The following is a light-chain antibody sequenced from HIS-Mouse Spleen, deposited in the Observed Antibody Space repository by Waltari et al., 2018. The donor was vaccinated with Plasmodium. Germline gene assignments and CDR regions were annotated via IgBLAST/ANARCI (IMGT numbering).Light chain of an antibody. Sequence: EIVLTQSPGTLSLSPGERATISCRASQSVSSSYLAWYQQKPGQAPRLLIYGASSRATGIPDRFSVSGSGTDFTLTISRLEPEDFAVYYCQQYGSSPLTFGGGTKVEIK. CDR2: GAS. CDR3: QQYGSSPLT. CDR1: QSVSSSY. V-gene: IGKV3-20*01. J-gene: IGKJ4*01.